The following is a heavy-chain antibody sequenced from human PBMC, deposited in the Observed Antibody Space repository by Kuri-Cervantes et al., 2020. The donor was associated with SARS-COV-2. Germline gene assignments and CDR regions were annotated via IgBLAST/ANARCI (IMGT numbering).Heavy chain of an antibody. V-gene: IGHV3-21*04. CDR3: ATKDGVASTP. D-gene: IGHD2-15*01. CDR1: GFSFSTYY. CDR2: ISSGGTYT. J-gene: IGHJ5*02. Sequence: GGSLRLSCAVSGFSFSTYYMIWVRQAPGKGLEWVSSISSGGTYTHYADSVKGRFTITRDNSKNTLYLQMNNLRAEDTAVYYCATKDGVASTPWGPGTLVTVSS.